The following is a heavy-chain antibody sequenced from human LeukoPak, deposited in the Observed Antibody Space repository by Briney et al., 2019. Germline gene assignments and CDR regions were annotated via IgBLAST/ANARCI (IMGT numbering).Heavy chain of an antibody. D-gene: IGHD6-19*01. CDR3: ARGVAGPRRYFDY. J-gene: IGHJ4*02. CDR2: IYYSGST. CDR1: GGSISSSSYY. Sequence: PSETLSLTCTVSGGSISSSSYYWGWIRQPPGKGLEWIGRIYYSGSTYYNPSLKSRVTMSVDTSKNQFALSLSSVTAADAAMYYCARGVAGPRRYFDYWGQGTLVTVSS. V-gene: IGHV4-39*01.